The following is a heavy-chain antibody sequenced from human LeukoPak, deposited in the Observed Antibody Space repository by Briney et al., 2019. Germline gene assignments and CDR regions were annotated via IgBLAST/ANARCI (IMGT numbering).Heavy chain of an antibody. CDR2: IYSSGSA. Sequence: SETLSLTCSVSGGSISSYYWSWIRQPAGKGLEWIGRIYSSGSAKYNPSLKSRVTMSLDTSKNQFSLKLSSVTAADTAVYYCASGPAGGLDYWGQGTLVTVSS. D-gene: IGHD3-16*01. J-gene: IGHJ4*02. CDR1: GGSISSYY. CDR3: ASGPAGGLDY. V-gene: IGHV4-4*07.